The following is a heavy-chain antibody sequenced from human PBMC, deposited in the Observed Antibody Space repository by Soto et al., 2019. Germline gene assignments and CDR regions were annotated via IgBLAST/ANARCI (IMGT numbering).Heavy chain of an antibody. V-gene: IGHV3-74*01. CDR3: TRRGCSTTGCYFN. Sequence: GGSLRLSCAASGFPFSSYWMHWVRQAPGKGLEWVSRINGDGSSINYADSVKGRFTISRDNAKNTLYLQMNSLGVEDAAVYYCTRRGCSTTGCYFNWGRGTLVTVSS. D-gene: IGHD2-2*01. CDR1: GFPFSSYW. CDR2: INGDGSSI. J-gene: IGHJ4*02.